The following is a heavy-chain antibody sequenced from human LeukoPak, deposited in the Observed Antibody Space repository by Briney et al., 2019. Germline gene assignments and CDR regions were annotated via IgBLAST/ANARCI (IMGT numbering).Heavy chain of an antibody. D-gene: IGHD1-26*01. V-gene: IGHV1-18*01. CDR3: ARCVGSSHPNWFDP. Sequence: ASVKVSCKASGYAFISYGIRWVRQAPGQGLEWMGWISAYNGNTNYAQKLQGRVTMTTDTSTSTAYMELRSLRSDDTAVYYCARCVGSSHPNWFDPWGQGTLVTVSS. CDR2: ISAYNGNT. CDR1: GYAFISYG. J-gene: IGHJ5*02.